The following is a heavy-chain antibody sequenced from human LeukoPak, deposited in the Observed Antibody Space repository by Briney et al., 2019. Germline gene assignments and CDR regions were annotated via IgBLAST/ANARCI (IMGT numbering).Heavy chain of an antibody. V-gene: IGHV3-23*01. CDR2: ISGSGGST. CDR1: GFTFSSYA. J-gene: IGHJ4*02. CDR3: AKDRGIMITFGGVIPQY. Sequence: PGGSLGLSCAASGFTFSSYAMSWVRQAPGKGLEWVSAISGSGGSTYYADSVKGRFTISRDNSKNTLYLQMNSLRAEDTAVYYCAKDRGIMITFGGVIPQYWGQGTLVTVSS. D-gene: IGHD3-16*02.